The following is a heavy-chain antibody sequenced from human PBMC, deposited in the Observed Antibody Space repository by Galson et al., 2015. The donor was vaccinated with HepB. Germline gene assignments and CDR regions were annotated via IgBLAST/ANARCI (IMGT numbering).Heavy chain of an antibody. CDR1: GGTFSSYA. CDR3: AREYCSSTSCLRPTDYYYYGMDV. CDR2: IIPIFGTA. J-gene: IGHJ6*02. D-gene: IGHD2-2*01. Sequence: SVKVSCKASGGTFSSYAISWVRQAPGQGLEWMGGIIPIFGTANYAQKFQGRVTITADESTITAYMELSSLRSEDTAVYYCAREYCSSTSCLRPTDYYYYGMDVWGQGTTVTVSS. V-gene: IGHV1-69*13.